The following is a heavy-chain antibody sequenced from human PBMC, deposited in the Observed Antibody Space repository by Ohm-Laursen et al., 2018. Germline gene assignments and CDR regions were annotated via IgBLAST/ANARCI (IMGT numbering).Heavy chain of an antibody. CDR1: GVSISSSY. CDR3: ARDVFGEDGVDY. V-gene: IGHV4-59*01. CDR2: ISYSGNT. D-gene: IGHD3-10*02. J-gene: IGHJ4*02. Sequence: PGTLSLTCTVSGVSISSSYWSWIRQPPEKGLEWIGYISYSGNTNYNPSLKSRVTISVDTSKNQFSLRLSSVTAADTAVYYCARDVFGEDGVDYWGQGTLVTVSS.